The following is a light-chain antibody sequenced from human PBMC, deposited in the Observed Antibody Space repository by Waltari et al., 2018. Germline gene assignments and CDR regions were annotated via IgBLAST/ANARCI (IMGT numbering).Light chain of an antibody. V-gene: IGKV3-20*01. Sequence: CRASQSVSNNFLNWYQQKPGQAPRLLIYGASSRATGIPDRFSGSGSGTDFTLTISRLEPDEFAVYYCQQYDSIVLTFGGGTKVEI. CDR2: GAS. CDR3: QQYDSIVLT. CDR1: QSVSNNF. J-gene: IGKJ4*01.